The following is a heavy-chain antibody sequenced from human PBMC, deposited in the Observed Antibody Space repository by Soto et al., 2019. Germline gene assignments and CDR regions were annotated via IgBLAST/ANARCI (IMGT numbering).Heavy chain of an antibody. CDR2: IYYSGST. Sequence: PSETLSLTCTVSGGSISSGGYYWSWIRQHPGKGLEWIGYIYYSGSTYYNPSLKSRVTISVDTSKNQFSLKLSSVTAADTAVYYCARGTLHYHDSSGYPGRYFDYWGQGTLVTVSS. V-gene: IGHV4-31*03. CDR3: ARGTLHYHDSSGYPGRYFDY. D-gene: IGHD3-22*01. J-gene: IGHJ4*02. CDR1: GGSISSGGYY.